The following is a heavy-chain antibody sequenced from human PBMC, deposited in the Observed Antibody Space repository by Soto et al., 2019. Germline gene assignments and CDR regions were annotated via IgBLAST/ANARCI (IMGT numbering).Heavy chain of an antibody. V-gene: IGHV3-21*01. D-gene: IGHD6-19*01. CDR2: ISSSSSYI. J-gene: IGHJ6*02. Sequence: EVPLVESGGGLVKPGGSLRLSFAASGFTFSSDSMNWVRQAPGKGLEWVSSISSSSSYIYYADSVKGRFTISRDNDKNSLYLQMNSLRAEDTAVYYCAGGMQGSGYDYYYYYGMDVRGQGTTVTGSS. CDR3: AGGMQGSGYDYYYYYGMDV. CDR1: GFTFSSDS.